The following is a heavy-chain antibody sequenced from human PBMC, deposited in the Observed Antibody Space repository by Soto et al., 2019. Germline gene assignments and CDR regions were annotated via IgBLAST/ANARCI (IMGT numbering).Heavy chain of an antibody. V-gene: IGHV3-74*01. CDR1: GFTFSNYW. J-gene: IGHJ4*01. CDR3: TMDLTGRQDY. D-gene: IGHD1-20*01. Sequence: GFLRLSCAASGFTFSNYWMHWVRQAPGKGLVWVSRINRDGSTTTYADSVRGRFTISRDNAKNTLYLQMNSLRDEDTAVYYCTMDLTGRQDYWGQGALVTVSS. CDR2: INRDGSTT.